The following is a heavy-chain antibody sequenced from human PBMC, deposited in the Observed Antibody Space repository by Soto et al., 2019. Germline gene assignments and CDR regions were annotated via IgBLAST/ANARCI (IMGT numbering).Heavy chain of an antibody. D-gene: IGHD3-22*01. Sequence: SETLSLTCTVSGGSISSYYWSWIRQPPGKGLEWIGYIYYSGSTNYNPSLKSRVTISVDTSKNQFSLKLSSVTAADTAVYYCARVSYDSSGYRPFFQHWGQGTLVTVSS. V-gene: IGHV4-59*01. J-gene: IGHJ1*01. CDR3: ARVSYDSSGYRPFFQH. CDR2: IYYSGST. CDR1: GGSISSYY.